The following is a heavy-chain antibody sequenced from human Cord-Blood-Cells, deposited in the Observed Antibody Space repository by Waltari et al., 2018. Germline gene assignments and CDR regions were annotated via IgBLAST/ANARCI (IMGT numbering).Heavy chain of an antibody. CDR3: AKLGTGY. J-gene: IGHJ4*02. Sequence: EVQLVESGGGLVQPGRSLRLSCAASGFTFDDYDMHWVRQAPGKGLEWVSGISWNSGSIGYADSVKGRFTISRDNAKNSLYLQMNSLRAEDTALYYCAKLGTGYWGQGTLVTVSS. CDR2: ISWNSGSI. V-gene: IGHV3-9*01. D-gene: IGHD7-27*01. CDR1: GFTFDDYD.